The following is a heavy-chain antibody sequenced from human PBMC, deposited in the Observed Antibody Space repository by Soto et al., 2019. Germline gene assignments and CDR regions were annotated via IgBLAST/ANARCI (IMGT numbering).Heavy chain of an antibody. CDR1: AFTFSSYG. CDR2: ISYDGTNK. V-gene: IGHV3-30*18. Sequence: PGGSLRLSCXAXAFTFSSYGMHCVRQAPGKVLEWVAVISYDGTNKYYADSVKGRFTISRDNSTNTLYLQMSSLRDEDTAVYYCANHVTYGRYYYYYGMDVWGQGTTVTVSS. J-gene: IGHJ6*02. D-gene: IGHD4-17*01. CDR3: ANHVTYGRYYYYYGMDV.